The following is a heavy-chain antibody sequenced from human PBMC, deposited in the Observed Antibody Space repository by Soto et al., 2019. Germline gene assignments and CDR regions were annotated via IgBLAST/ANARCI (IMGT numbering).Heavy chain of an antibody. J-gene: IGHJ6*02. D-gene: IGHD5-12*01. V-gene: IGHV1-3*01. CDR2: INAGNGNT. CDR3: ARGGYDRYYYYGMDV. CDR1: GYTFTSYA. Sequence: ASVKVSCMASGYTFTSYAIHWVRQAPGQRLEWMGWINAGNGNTKYSQKFQGRVTITRDTSASTAYMELSSLRSEDTAVYYCARGGYDRYYYYGMDVWGQGTTVTVSS.